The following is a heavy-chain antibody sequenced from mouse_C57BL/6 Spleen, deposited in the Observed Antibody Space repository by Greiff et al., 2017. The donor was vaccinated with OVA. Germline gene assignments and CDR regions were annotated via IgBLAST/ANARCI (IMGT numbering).Heavy chain of an antibody. Sequence: QVQLKQSGPELVKPGASVKISCKASGYAFSSSWMNWVKQRPGKGLEWIGRIYPGDGDTNYNGKFKGKATLTADKSSSTAYMQLSSLTSEDSAVYFCARPIYYGYDAMDYWGQGTSVTVSS. CDR2: IYPGDGDT. J-gene: IGHJ4*01. CDR1: GYAFSSSW. V-gene: IGHV1-82*01. CDR3: ARPIYYGYDAMDY. D-gene: IGHD2-1*01.